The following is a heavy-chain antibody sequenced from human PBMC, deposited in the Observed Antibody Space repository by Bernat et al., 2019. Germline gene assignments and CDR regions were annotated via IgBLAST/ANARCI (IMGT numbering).Heavy chain of an antibody. J-gene: IGHJ4*02. D-gene: IGHD2-15*01. V-gene: IGHV3-33*06. CDR1: GFTFSTYG. CDR2: IWYDGSTK. Sequence: VQLVESGGGLVQPGGSLRLSCAASGFTFSTYGMHWVRQAPGKGLEWVAIIWYDGSTKYYADSVKGRFTISRDNSKNTLYLQMNSLRAEDTAVYYCAKDYCSGGSCYFDYWGQGTLVTVSS. CDR3: AKDYCSGGSCYFDY.